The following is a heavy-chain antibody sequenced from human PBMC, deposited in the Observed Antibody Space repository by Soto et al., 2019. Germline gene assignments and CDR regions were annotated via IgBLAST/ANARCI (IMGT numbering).Heavy chain of an antibody. CDR3: ARPARSYSSSWYNRYYYYYMDV. J-gene: IGHJ6*03. CDR2: MNPNSGNT. D-gene: IGHD6-13*01. CDR1: GYTFTSYD. V-gene: IGHV1-8*01. Sequence: ASEKVSCKASGYTFTSYDINWVRQANGQGIERKGWMNPNSGNTGYAQKFQGRVTMTRNTSISTAYMELSSLRSEDTAVYYCARPARSYSSSWYNRYYYYYMDVWGKGTTVTVSS.